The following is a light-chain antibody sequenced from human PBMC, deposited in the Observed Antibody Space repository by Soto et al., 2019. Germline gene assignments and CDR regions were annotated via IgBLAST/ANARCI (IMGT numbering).Light chain of an antibody. CDR1: SSNIGSNF. J-gene: IGLJ2*01. CDR3: AAWDDNLSGLL. CDR2: RTN. V-gene: IGLV1-47*01. Sequence: QSVLTQPPSASGTPGQRVTISCAGSSSNIGSNFVYWYQQLPGTAPKVFIYRTNQRPSGVPDRFSGSKSGTSASLAISGLRYEDEADYYCAAWDDNLSGLLFGGGTKVTVL.